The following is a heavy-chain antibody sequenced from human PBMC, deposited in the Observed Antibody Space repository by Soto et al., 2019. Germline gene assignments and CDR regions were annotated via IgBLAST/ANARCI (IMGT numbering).Heavy chain of an antibody. CDR2: IGTAGDT. CDR3: ARGEGVGGAAYYDMEG. CDR1: GFTFSSYD. D-gene: IGHD6-13*01. V-gene: IGHV3-13*01. J-gene: IGHJ6*03. Sequence: EVQLVESGGGLVQPGGSLRLSCAASGFTFSSYDMHWVRQATGKGLEWVSAIGTAGDTYYPGSVKGRFTISRENAKNSLYLQMNSLRAGDTAVYYCARGEGVGGAAYYDMEGWGKGTTVTVSS.